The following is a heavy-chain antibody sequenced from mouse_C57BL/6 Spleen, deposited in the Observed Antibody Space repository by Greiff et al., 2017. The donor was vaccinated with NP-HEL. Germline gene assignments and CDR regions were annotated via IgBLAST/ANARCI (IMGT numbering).Heavy chain of an antibody. J-gene: IGHJ1*03. CDR2: IYPGDGAT. D-gene: IGHD2-2*01. V-gene: IGHV1-80*01. CDR3: ARGVIQPNWYFDV. Sequence: QVHVKQSGAELVKPGASVKISCKASGYAFSSYWMNWVKQRPGKGLEWIGQIYPGDGATNSNGKFNGKATLTADKSSSTAYMQLSSLTSEDSAVYFCARGVIQPNWYFDVWGTGTTVTVSS. CDR1: GYAFSSYW.